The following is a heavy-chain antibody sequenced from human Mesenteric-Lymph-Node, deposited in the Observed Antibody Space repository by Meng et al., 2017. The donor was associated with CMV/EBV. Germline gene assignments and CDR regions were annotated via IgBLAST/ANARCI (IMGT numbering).Heavy chain of an antibody. CDR1: GFLFTTSY. CDR2: INLSTATT. Sequence: AAGFLFTTSYMHWVRQAPGQGLEWMGVINLSTATTSLAQKFQGRVTMNRDTSTATVYMELNSLRSEDTAIYYCARGASGYYRTFQYWGQGTLVTVSS. D-gene: IGHD3-22*01. J-gene: IGHJ4*02. CDR3: ARGASGYYRTFQY. V-gene: IGHV1-46*01.